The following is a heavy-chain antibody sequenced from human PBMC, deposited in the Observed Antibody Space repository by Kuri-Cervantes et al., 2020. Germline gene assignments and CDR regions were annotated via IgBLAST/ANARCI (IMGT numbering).Heavy chain of an antibody. CDR3: ARQGYSYAYKY. D-gene: IGHD5-18*01. CDR1: GYSISSDYY. J-gene: IGHJ4*02. Sequence: SETLSLTCAVSGYSISSDYYWGWIRQPPGKGLEWIGTIYHSGSTNYNPSLKSRVTISVDTSKNQFSLKLTSVTAADTAVYYCARQGYSYAYKYWGQGTLVTVSS. V-gene: IGHV4-38-2*01. CDR2: IYHSGST.